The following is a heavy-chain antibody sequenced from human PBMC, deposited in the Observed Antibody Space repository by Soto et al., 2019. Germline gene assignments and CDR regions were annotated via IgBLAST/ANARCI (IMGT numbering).Heavy chain of an antibody. V-gene: IGHV1-18*01. CDR3: ARAGQGTTATTRMDV. J-gene: IGHJ6*04. CDR2: ISAYNGNR. Sequence: ASVKVSCKASGYTFTSFGISWVRQAPGQGLEWMGWISAYNGNRNYAEKFQGRVFMTTDTSTSTAYMELRSLRYDDTAVYYCARAGQGTTATTRMDVWGKGSTVTVSS. CDR1: GYTFTSFG. D-gene: IGHD1-1*01.